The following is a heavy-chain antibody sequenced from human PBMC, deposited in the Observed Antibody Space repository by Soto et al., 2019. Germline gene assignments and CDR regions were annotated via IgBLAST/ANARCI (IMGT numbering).Heavy chain of an antibody. CDR3: ARQYCSGGSCYLGGMDV. V-gene: IGHV1-69*02. CDR2: IIPILGIA. J-gene: IGHJ6*02. Sequence: QVQLVQSGAEVKKPGSSVKVSCKASGGTFSSYTISWVRQAPGQGLEWMGRIIPILGIANYAQKFQGRVTITAXXSXSXXYMERSSLRSEDTAVYYCARQYCSGGSCYLGGMDVWGQGTTVTVSS. CDR1: GGTFSSYT. D-gene: IGHD2-15*01.